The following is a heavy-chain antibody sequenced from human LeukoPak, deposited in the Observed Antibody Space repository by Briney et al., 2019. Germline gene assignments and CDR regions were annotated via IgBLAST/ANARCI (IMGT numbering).Heavy chain of an antibody. Sequence: SETLSLTCAVYGGSFSDYYWSWIRQPPGKGLEWIGEINHSGSTNYNPSLKSRVTISVDTSKNQFSLKLSSVTAADTAVYYSTRLGRLWSTMVRPFDYWGQGTLVTVSS. CDR3: TRLGRLWSTMVRPFDY. D-gene: IGHD3-10*01. J-gene: IGHJ4*02. V-gene: IGHV4-34*01. CDR1: GGSFSDYY. CDR2: INHSGST.